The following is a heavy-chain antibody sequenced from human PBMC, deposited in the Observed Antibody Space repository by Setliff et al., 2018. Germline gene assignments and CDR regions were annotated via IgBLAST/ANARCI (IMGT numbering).Heavy chain of an antibody. Sequence: SETLSLTCTVSGGSLSSYNYWSWIRQPAGKGLEWIGQIYTDGSTNYNPSLKSRVTISVDKSKNQFSLKLSSVTAADTAVYYCARASSGWYSAYYYYMDVWGKGTTVTVSS. D-gene: IGHD6-19*01. CDR2: IYTDGST. CDR3: ARASSGWYSAYYYYMDV. V-gene: IGHV4-61*09. J-gene: IGHJ6*03. CDR1: GGSLSSYNY.